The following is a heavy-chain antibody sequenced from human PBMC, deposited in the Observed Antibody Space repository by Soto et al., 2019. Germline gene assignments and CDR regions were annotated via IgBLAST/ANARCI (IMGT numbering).Heavy chain of an antibody. CDR3: ARLGAAAGIGAFDI. J-gene: IGHJ3*02. V-gene: IGHV3-30-3*01. CDR1: GFTFSSYA. D-gene: IGHD6-13*01. CDR2: ISYDGSNK. Sequence: QVQLVESGGGVVQPGRSLRLSCAASGFTFSSYAMHWVRQAPGKGLEWLTVISYDGSNKYYADSVKGRFTISRDNSKNTLYLQMNSLRAEDTAVYYCARLGAAAGIGAFDIWGQGTMVTVSS.